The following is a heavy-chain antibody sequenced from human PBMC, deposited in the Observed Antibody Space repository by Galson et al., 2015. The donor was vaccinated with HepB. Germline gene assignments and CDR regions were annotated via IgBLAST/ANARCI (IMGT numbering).Heavy chain of an antibody. CDR2: ISYDGSNK. V-gene: IGHV3-30-3*01. D-gene: IGHD3-10*01. CDR1: GFTFSSYA. Sequence: SLRLSCAASGFTFSSYAMHWVRQAPGKGLEWVAVISYDGSNKYYADSVKGRFTISRDNSKNTLYLQMNSLRAEDTAVYYCARDPLLWFGELSGYFDYWGQGTLVTVSS. J-gene: IGHJ4*02. CDR3: ARDPLLWFGELSGYFDY.